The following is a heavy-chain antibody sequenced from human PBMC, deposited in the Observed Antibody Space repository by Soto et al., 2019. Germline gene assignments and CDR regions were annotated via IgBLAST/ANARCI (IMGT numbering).Heavy chain of an antibody. J-gene: IGHJ4*01. Sequence: EVQLEESGGDLVKPGGSLRLSCAASGFTLSNFAMSWVRQAPGKGLEWVSVVSGAGITTKYAASVKGRFTVSRDNSKNTLSLQMASRRAENTGLYYSAKGLLRQLDNANFDHWGHGTLVTVPS. D-gene: IGHD1-26*01. V-gene: IGHV3-23*04. CDR3: AKGLLRQLDNANFDH. CDR2: VSGAGITT. CDR1: GFTLSNFA.